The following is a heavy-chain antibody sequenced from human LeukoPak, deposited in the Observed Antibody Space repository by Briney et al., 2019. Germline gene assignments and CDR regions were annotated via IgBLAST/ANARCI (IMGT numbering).Heavy chain of an antibody. CDR2: IIPIFGTA. CDR1: GYTFTSYA. V-gene: IGHV1-69*13. Sequence: ASVKVSCKASGYTFTSYAMNWVRQAPGQGLEWMGGIIPIFGTANYAQKFQGRVTITADESTSTAYMELSSLRSEDTAVYYCARAGGYYYDSSGYYQHWGQGTLVTVSS. CDR3: ARAGGYYYDSSGYYQH. J-gene: IGHJ4*02. D-gene: IGHD3-22*01.